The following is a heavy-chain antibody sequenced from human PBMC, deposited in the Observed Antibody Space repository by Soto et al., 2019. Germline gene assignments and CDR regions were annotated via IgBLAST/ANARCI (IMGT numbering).Heavy chain of an antibody. CDR3: ARHMLYCSSTSCYFAPYYYGMDV. CDR1: RYSLTSYW. J-gene: IGHJ6*02. CDR2: IYPGDSDT. Sequence: PGESLKITCKGSRYSLTSYWIGWVRQMPGKGLEWMGLIYPGDSDTRYSPSFQGQVTISADKSISTAYLQWSSLKASDTAMYYCARHMLYCSSTSCYFAPYYYGMDVWGQGTTVTVSS. D-gene: IGHD2-2*01. V-gene: IGHV5-51*01.